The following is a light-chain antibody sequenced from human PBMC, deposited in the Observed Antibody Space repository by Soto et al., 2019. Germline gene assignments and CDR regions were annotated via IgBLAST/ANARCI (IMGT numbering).Light chain of an antibody. CDR3: QQYNSYSRT. CDR2: KAS. V-gene: IGKV1-5*03. J-gene: IGKJ1*01. CDR1: QSSSSW. Sequence: DIQMTQSPSSWSASVGDRVTITCRASQSSSSWLAWYQQKPGKAPKLLIYKASSLESGVPSRFSGSGSAKEFTLTISSLQPDDFATYYCQQYNSYSRTFGQGTKVEIK.